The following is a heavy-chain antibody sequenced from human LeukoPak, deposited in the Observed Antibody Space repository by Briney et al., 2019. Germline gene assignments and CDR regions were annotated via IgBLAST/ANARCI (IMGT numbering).Heavy chain of an antibody. CDR2: ISSSSNYI. D-gene: IGHD6-13*01. V-gene: IGHV3-21*01. J-gene: IGHJ4*02. Sequence: NPGGSLRLSRAASGFTFRSYSMNWVRQAPGKGLEWVSSISSSSNYIYYADSVKGRFTISRDNAKNSLYLQMDSLRAEDTAVYYCARAASSWYSLFDYWGQGTLVTVSS. CDR3: ARAASSWYSLFDY. CDR1: GFTFRSYS.